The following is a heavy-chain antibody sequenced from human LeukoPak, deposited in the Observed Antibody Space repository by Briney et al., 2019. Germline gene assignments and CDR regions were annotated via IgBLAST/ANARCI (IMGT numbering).Heavy chain of an antibody. CDR1: GGSFSGYY. J-gene: IGHJ4*02. V-gene: IGHV4-59*01. CDR2: IYYSGST. D-gene: IGHD6-13*01. Sequence: RPSETLSLTCAVYGGSFSGYYWSWIRQPPGKGLEWIGYIYYSGSTNYNPSLKSRVTISVDTSKNQFSLKLSSVTAADTAVYYCARAEYSSSWYYFDYWGQGTLVTVSS. CDR3: ARAEYSSSWYYFDY.